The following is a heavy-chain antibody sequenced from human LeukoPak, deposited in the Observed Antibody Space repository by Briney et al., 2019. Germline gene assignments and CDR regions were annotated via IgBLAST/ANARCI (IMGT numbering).Heavy chain of an antibody. CDR1: GFTFGNYA. V-gene: IGHV3-7*03. CDR2: INHSGNVN. D-gene: IGHD3-16*01. Sequence: PGGSLRLSCEASGFTFGNYAMNWARQAPGKGLEWVASINHSGNVNYYVDSVKGRFTISRDNAKNSLYLQMSNLRAEDTAVYFCARGGGLDVWGQGATVTVSS. CDR3: ARGGGLDV. J-gene: IGHJ6*02.